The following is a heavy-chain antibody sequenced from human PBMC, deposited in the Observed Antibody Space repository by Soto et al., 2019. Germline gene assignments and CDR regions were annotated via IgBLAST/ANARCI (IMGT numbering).Heavy chain of an antibody. J-gene: IGHJ4*02. CDR2: MNPNSGNT. CDR3: ARGASYYDFWSGYYTGGVYFDY. D-gene: IGHD3-3*01. Sequence: QVQLVQSGAEVKKPGASVKVSCKASGYTFTSYDINWVRQATGQGLEWMGWMNPNSGNTGYAQKSQGRVTMTRNTSISTAYMELSSLRSEDTAVYYCARGASYYDFWSGYYTGGVYFDYWGQGTLVTVSS. CDR1: GYTFTSYD. V-gene: IGHV1-8*01.